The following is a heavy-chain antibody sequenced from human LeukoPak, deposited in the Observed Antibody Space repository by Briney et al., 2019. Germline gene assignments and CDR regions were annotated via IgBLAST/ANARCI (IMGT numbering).Heavy chain of an antibody. J-gene: IGHJ4*02. V-gene: IGHV4-39*07. Sequence: SETLSLTCTVSGGSISSDSYYWGWIRQPPGKGLQWIGCIYYSGSTYYKPPLKSRVTISVDTSKNQFSLKVTSVTAADTAVYYCASAYYDILGGHFDYWGQGTLVTVSS. CDR1: GGSISSDSYY. CDR3: ASAYYDILGGHFDY. CDR2: IYYSGST. D-gene: IGHD3-9*01.